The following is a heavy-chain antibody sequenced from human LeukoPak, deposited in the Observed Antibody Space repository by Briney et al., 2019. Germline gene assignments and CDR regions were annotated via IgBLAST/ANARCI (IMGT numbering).Heavy chain of an antibody. CDR1: GFTFTNYW. CDR2: LPPDELGI. CDR3: VGTIASRGSEY. V-gene: IGHV3-74*01. D-gene: IGHD6-6*01. J-gene: IGHJ4*02. Sequence: PGGSLRLSCAASGFTFTNYWMHWVRQAAGMGLVWVSRLPPDELGIIYADSVKGRFTVSRDNAKNTVSLQMNNLRVDDTARYYCVGTIASRGSEYWGQGALVTVSS.